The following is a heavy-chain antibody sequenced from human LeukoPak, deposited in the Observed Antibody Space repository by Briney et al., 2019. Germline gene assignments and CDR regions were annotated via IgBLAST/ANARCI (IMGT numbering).Heavy chain of an antibody. CDR3: ARHSGITMIVADAFDI. V-gene: IGHV4-59*08. CDR2: IYYSGST. J-gene: IGHJ3*02. D-gene: IGHD3-22*01. CDR1: GGSLSSYY. Sequence: PSETLSLTCTVSGGSLSSYYWSWLRQPPGKGLEWIGYIYYSGSTNYNPSLKSRVTISVDTSKNQFSLKLSSVTAADTAVYYCARHSGITMIVADAFDIWGQGTMVTVSS.